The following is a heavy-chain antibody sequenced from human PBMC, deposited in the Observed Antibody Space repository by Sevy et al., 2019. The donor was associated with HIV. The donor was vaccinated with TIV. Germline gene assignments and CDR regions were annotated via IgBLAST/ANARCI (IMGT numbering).Heavy chain of an antibody. D-gene: IGHD2-2*01. CDR3: ARGWDIVVVPAANQFDY. J-gene: IGHJ4*02. V-gene: IGHV3-30-3*01. CDR1: GFTFSSYA. CDR2: ISYDGSNK. Sequence: GGSLRLSCAASGFTFSSYAMHWVRQAPGKGLEWVAVISYDGSNKYYADSVKGRFTISRDNSKNTLYLQMNSLRAEDTAGYYCARGWDIVVVPAANQFDYWGQGTLVTVSS.